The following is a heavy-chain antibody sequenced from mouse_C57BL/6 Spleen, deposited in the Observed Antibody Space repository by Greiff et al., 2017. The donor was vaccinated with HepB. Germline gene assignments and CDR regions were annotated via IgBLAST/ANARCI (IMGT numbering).Heavy chain of an antibody. CDR2: ISYDGSN. CDR3: AREDSGYYSLFDY. D-gene: IGHD2-3*01. Sequence: DVQLQESGPGLVKPSQSLSLTCSVTGYSITSGYYWNWIRQFPGNKLEWMGYISYDGSNNYNPSLKNRISITRDTSKNQFFLKLNSVTTEDTATYYCAREDSGYYSLFDYWGQGTTLTVSS. V-gene: IGHV3-6*01. J-gene: IGHJ2*01. CDR1: GYSITSGYY.